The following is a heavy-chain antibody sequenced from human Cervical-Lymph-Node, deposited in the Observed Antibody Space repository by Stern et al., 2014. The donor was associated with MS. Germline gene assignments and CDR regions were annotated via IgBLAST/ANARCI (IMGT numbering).Heavy chain of an antibody. V-gene: IGHV4-59*01. Sequence: QVQLQESGPGLVKPSETLSLTCTVSGGSISSYYWSWIRQPPGKGLEWIGYIYYSGSTNYNPSLKSRVTISVDTSKNQFSLKLSSVTAADTAVYYCARDRNWNLDYWGQGTLVTVSS. J-gene: IGHJ4*02. CDR3: ARDRNWNLDY. D-gene: IGHD1-1*01. CDR2: IYYSGST. CDR1: GGSISSYY.